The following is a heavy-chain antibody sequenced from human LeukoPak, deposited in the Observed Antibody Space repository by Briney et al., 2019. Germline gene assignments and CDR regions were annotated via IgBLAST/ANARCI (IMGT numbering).Heavy chain of an antibody. J-gene: IGHJ4*02. CDR3: ASSRPRRGDDY. D-gene: IGHD2-21*01. CDR1: GGSISSSSYY. V-gene: IGHV4-39*07. Sequence: SETLSLTCTVSGGSISSSSYYWGWIRQPPGRGLEWIGSIYYSGSTYYNPSLKSRVTISVDTSKNQFSLKLSSVTAADTAVYYCASSRPRRGDDYWGQGTLVTVSS. CDR2: IYYSGST.